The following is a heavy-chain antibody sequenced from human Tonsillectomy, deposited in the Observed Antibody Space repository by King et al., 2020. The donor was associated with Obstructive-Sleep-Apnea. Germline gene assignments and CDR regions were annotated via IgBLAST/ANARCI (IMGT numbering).Heavy chain of an antibody. V-gene: IGHV1-18*01. CDR3: ARARYYYDSSGPPSYFDY. Sequence: QLVQSGAEVKKPGASVKVSCKASGYTFTSYGISWVRQAPGQGLEWMGWISAYNGNTNYAQKLQGRVNMTTDTSTSTAYMGLRGLGSDDTAVYYCARARYYYDSSGPPSYFDYWGQGTLVTVSS. J-gene: IGHJ4*02. CDR2: ISAYNGNT. D-gene: IGHD3-22*01. CDR1: GYTFTSYG.